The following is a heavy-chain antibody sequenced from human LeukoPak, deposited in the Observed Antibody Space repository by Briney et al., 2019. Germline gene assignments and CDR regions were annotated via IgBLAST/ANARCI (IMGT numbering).Heavy chain of an antibody. J-gene: IGHJ4*02. CDR2: INHSGST. D-gene: IGHD2-15*01. CDR1: GGSFSGYY. Sequence: SETLSLTCAVYGGSFSGYYWSWIRQPPGKGLERIGEINHSGSTNYNPSLKSRVTISVDTSKNQFSLKLSSVTAADTAVYYCARWSLRGCSGSPCFDYWGQGTLVTVSS. CDR3: ARWSLRGCSGSPCFDY. V-gene: IGHV4-34*01.